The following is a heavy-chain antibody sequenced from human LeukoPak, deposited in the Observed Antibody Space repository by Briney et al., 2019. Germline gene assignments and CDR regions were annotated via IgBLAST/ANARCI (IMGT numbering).Heavy chain of an antibody. Sequence: ASETLSLTCTVSGGSMSSGGYHWGWIRQPPGKGLEWIGSIYYTGGTDYTPSLRSRVTISSDTSRNQFSLRLTSVTAADTAAYYCARRSYFDSGTAYFDFWGQGTLVTVSS. CDR1: GGSMSSGGYH. CDR3: ARRSYFDSGTAYFDF. CDR2: IYYTGGT. D-gene: IGHD3-22*01. V-gene: IGHV4-39*01. J-gene: IGHJ4*02.